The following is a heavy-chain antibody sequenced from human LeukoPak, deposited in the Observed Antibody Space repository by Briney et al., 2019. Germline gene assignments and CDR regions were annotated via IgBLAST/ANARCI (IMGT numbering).Heavy chain of an antibody. V-gene: IGHV4-34*01. CDR2: INHSGST. J-gene: IGHJ4*02. D-gene: IGHD5-12*01. CDR3: ATRGYSGYDSLRFDY. CDR1: GGSFSGYY. Sequence: SETLSLTCAVYGGSFSGYYWSWIRQPPGKGLEWIGEINHSGSTNYNPSLKSRVTISVDTSKNQFSLKLSSVTAADTAVYYCATRGYSGYDSLRFDYWGQGTLVTVSS.